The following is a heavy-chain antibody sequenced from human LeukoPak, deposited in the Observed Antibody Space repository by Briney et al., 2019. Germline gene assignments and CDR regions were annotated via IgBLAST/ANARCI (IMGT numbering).Heavy chain of an antibody. CDR3: ARGYTYFDY. D-gene: IGHD5-12*01. V-gene: IGHV3-48*03. CDR1: GFTLSRYE. CDR2: IRSRGRTI. J-gene: IGHJ4*02. Sequence: GGCLRLSCAAAGFTLSRYEMNWVNQVPRKVMECVSYIRSRGRTISYTDSVKDRFTISRDKPKNSLYLQMNSLRAEDTAVYYCARGYTYFDYWGQGTLVTVSS.